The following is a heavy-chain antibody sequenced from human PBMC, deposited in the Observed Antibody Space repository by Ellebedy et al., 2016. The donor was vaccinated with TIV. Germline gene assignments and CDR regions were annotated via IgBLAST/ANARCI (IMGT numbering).Heavy chain of an antibody. CDR1: GFTFSSYA. CDR3: ARVGGSSWYFGDY. J-gene: IGHJ4*02. D-gene: IGHD6-13*01. Sequence: GESLKISXAASGFTFSSYAMHWVRQAPGKGLEWVAVISYDGSNKYYADSVKGRFTISRDNSKNTLYLQMNSLRAEDTAVYYCARVGGSSWYFGDYWGQGTLVTVSS. CDR2: ISYDGSNK. V-gene: IGHV3-30-3*01.